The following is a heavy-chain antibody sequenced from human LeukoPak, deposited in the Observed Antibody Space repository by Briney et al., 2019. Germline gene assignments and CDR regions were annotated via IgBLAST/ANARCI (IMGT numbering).Heavy chain of an antibody. J-gene: IGHJ6*03. D-gene: IGHD3-10*01. CDR3: ARSNTMVRGVYYYYYMDV. CDR2: IRYDGSNK. V-gene: IGHV3-30*02. CDR1: GFTFSSYG. Sequence: PGGSLRLSCAASGFTFSSYGMHWVRQAPGKGLEWVAFIRYDGSNKYYADSVKGRFTISRDNSKNTLYLQMNSLRAEDTAVYYCARSNTMVRGVYYYYYMDVWGKGTTVTISS.